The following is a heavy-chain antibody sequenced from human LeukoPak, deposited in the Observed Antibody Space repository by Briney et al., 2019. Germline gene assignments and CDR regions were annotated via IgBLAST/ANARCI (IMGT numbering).Heavy chain of an antibody. Sequence: GESLKISCKGSGYSFTTNCIGWVRQMPGKGLEWMGIIYPGDSDTRYSPSFQGQVTISVDKSISTAYLQWSSLKASDTAMYYCARRSYDSSVYYRYMYYFDYWGQGTLVTVSS. J-gene: IGHJ4*02. V-gene: IGHV5-51*01. CDR2: IYPGDSDT. CDR3: ARRSYDSSVYYRYMYYFDY. CDR1: GYSFTTNC. D-gene: IGHD3-22*01.